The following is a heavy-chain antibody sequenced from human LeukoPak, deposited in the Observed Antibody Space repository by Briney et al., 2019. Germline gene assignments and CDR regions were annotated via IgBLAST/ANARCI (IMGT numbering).Heavy chain of an antibody. V-gene: IGHV1-46*01. Sequence: ASVKVSCKASGYTFTSYYMHWVRQAPGQGLEWMGIINPSGGSTSYAQKFQGRVTITADESTSTAYMELSSLRSEDTAVYYCARAETTVTTVPFDYWGQGTLVTVSS. CDR1: GYTFTSYY. CDR3: ARAETTVTTVPFDY. CDR2: INPSGGST. J-gene: IGHJ4*02. D-gene: IGHD4-17*01.